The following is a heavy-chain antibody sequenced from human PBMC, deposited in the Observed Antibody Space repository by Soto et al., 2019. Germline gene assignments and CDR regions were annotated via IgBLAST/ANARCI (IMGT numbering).Heavy chain of an antibody. J-gene: IGHJ4*02. CDR3: ARDFPWVYRSSPHRLDY. CDR1: GYTFTSYG. V-gene: IGHV1-18*04. CDR2: ISAYNGNT. Sequence: ASVKVSCKASGYTFTSYGISWVRQAPGQGLEWMGWISAYNGNTNYAQKLQGRVTMTTDTSTSTAYLELRSLRSDDTAVYYCARDFPWVYRSSPHRLDYWGQGTLVTVSS. D-gene: IGHD6-6*01.